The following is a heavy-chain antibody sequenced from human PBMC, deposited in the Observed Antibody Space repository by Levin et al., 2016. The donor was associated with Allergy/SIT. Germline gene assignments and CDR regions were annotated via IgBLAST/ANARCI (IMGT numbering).Heavy chain of an antibody. CDR2: VHYTGST. V-gene: IGHV4-39*02. Sequence: SETLSLTCTVSGGSIYDNTHYCAWIRQAPGKGLEWLGNVHYTGSTSYSPSLESRLTMAVDTSKNHFSLRLNSVTAADTATYYCAGSWSVAFFQHWGLGTLVTVSS. CDR3: AGSWSVAFFQH. D-gene: IGHD6-13*01. J-gene: IGHJ4*01. CDR1: GGSIYDNTHY.